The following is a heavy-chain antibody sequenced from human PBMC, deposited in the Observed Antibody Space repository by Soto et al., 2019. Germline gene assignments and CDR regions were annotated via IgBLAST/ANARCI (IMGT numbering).Heavy chain of an antibody. D-gene: IGHD3-22*01. CDR1: GYTFSSYG. J-gene: IGHJ6*02. Sequence: QVQLVQSGAEVKKPGASVKVSCKASGYTFSSYGINWVRQAPGQGLEWLGWVSPYDGYTNYAQILQGRVSMTTDTSTKTAYMEVRSLRSDDTAVYYSARGGYYDSSGSRNYFYYGMNVWGQGTTVTVSS. V-gene: IGHV1-18*01. CDR3: ARGGYYDSSGSRNYFYYGMNV. CDR2: VSPYDGYT.